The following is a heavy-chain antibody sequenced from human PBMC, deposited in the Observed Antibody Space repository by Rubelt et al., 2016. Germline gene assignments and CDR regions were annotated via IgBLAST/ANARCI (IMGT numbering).Heavy chain of an antibody. CDR3: ARMSRYDSSGYYLDY. CDR2: IYWDDDK. Sequence: GSGPTLVKPTQTLTLTCTFSGFSLSTSGVGVGWIRQPPGKALEWLALIYWDDDKRYSPSLKSRLTITKDTSKNRVVLTMTNMDPVDTATYYCARMSRYDSSGYYLDYWGQGTLVTVSS. V-gene: IGHV2-5*02. D-gene: IGHD3-22*01. CDR1: GFSLSTSGVG. J-gene: IGHJ4*02.